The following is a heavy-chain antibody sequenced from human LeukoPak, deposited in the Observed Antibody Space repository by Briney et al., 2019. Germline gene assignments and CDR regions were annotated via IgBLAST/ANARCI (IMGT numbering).Heavy chain of an antibody. J-gene: IGHJ4*02. V-gene: IGHV4-34*01. CDR1: GGSLRGYY. D-gene: IGHD3-22*01. CDR3: ARGGYAGSGYPN. CDR2: INHSVST. Sequence: SETLSVTSADHGGSLRGYYWSWIRQSPRKRLEWMGEINHSVSTNYNPSLKSRVTISVDTSKTQFSLKLSSVTAADTAVYYCARGGYAGSGYPNCGEGTLVTASS.